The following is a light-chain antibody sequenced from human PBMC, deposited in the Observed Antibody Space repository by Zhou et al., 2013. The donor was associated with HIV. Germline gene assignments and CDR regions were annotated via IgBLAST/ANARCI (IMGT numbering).Light chain of an antibody. Sequence: DIVMTQTPLSSPVTLGQPASISCRSSQSLLHSDGNTYLTWLQQRPGQPPRLLLYMISNRFSGVPDRFSGSGAGTDFTLKISRVEAEDVGVYYCAQSIQYPLTFGGGTKVEIK. CDR1: QSLLHSDGNTY. CDR2: MIS. V-gene: IGKV2-24*01. CDR3: AQSIQYPLT. J-gene: IGKJ4*01.